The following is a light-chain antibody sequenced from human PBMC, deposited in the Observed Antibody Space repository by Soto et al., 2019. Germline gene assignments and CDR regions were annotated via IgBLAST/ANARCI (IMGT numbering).Light chain of an antibody. CDR2: DVS. CDR1: SSDVGGYNY. Sequence: QSVLTQPASVSGSPGQSITISCTGTSSDVGGYNYVSWYQQHPGKAPKLMIYDVSNRPSEVSYRFSGSKSGNTASLTISGLQAEDEADYYCSSYTSSSTLVFGGGTQLTVL. J-gene: IGLJ2*01. V-gene: IGLV2-14*01. CDR3: SSYTSSSTLV.